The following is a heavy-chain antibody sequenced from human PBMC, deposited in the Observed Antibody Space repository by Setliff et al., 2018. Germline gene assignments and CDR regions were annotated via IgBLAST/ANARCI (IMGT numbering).Heavy chain of an antibody. V-gene: IGHV1-18*01. CDR1: GYNFKTYA. J-gene: IGHJ1*01. CDR2: ISLYDGHT. CDR3: ARGNPAERYEY. D-gene: IGHD5-12*01. Sequence: ASVKVSCKASGYNFKTYAISWVRQAPGQGLEWMGFISLYDGHTNYAQNFQGRLTVTTDTSTSTAYMELSSQRFDDTAVYYCARGNPAERYEYWGQGTLVTVSS.